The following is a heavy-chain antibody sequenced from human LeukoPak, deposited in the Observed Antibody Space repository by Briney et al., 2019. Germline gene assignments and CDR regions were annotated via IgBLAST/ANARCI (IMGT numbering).Heavy chain of an antibody. V-gene: IGHV3-48*03. CDR3: ARREYCSGGSCKGFDP. CDR1: GFTFSSYE. CDR2: ISSSGSTI. J-gene: IGHJ5*02. D-gene: IGHD2-15*01. Sequence: GGSLRLSCAASGFTFSSYEMNWVRQAPGKGLEWVSYISSSGSTIYYADSVKGRFTISRDNAKNSVYLQMNSLRAEDTAVYYCARREYCSGGSCKGFDPWGQGTLVTVSS.